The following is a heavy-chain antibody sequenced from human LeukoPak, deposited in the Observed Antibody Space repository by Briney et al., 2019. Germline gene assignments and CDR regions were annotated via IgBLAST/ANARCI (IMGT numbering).Heavy chain of an antibody. D-gene: IGHD6-19*01. J-gene: IGHJ5*02. V-gene: IGHV1-2*02. CDR3: ARLLQGAVAGT. Sequence: GASVKVSCKASGYTFTSYYMHWVRQAPGQGLEWMGWINPNSGGTKYAQKFQGRVTMTRDTSISTAYMELSRLSSDDTAVYYCARLLQGAVAGTWGQGTLVTVSS. CDR1: GYTFTSYY. CDR2: INPNSGGT.